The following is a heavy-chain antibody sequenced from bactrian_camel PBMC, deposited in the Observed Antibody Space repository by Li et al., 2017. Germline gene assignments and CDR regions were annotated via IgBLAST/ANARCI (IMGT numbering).Heavy chain of an antibody. CDR1: GFVVDDYV. V-gene: IGHV3S53*01. J-gene: IGHJ4*01. Sequence: HVQLVESGGGSVQAGGSLRLACAAYGFVVDDYVMAWFRQAPGKEREGVAAIDSDETESYADSVKGRFTISKDNAEKTVVLRMNSLKTEDTAVYYCALGSSSQSTMTARGQGTQVTVS. D-gene: IGHD6*01. CDR2: IDSDETE.